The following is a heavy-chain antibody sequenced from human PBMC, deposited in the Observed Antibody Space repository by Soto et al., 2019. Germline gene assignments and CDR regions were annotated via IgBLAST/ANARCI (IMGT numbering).Heavy chain of an antibody. V-gene: IGHV4-34*01. CDR2: INHSGST. CDR1: VGSFSSCSSY. Sequence: SEPLSLPCPVSVGSFSSCSSYWSWIPQPPGKGLEWIGEINHSGSTNYNPSLKSRVTISVDTSKNQFSLKLSSVTAADTAVYYCARKIAARPIRTNWFDPWGQGTLVTVS. D-gene: IGHD6-6*01. CDR3: ARKIAARPIRTNWFDP. J-gene: IGHJ5*02.